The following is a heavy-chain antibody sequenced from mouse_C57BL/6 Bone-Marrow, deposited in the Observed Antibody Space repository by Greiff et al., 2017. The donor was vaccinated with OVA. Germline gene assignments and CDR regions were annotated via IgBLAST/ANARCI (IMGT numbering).Heavy chain of an antibody. V-gene: IGHV5-9-1*02. CDR2: ISSGGDYI. CDR1: GFTFSSYA. Sequence: EVMLVESGAGLVKPGGSLKLSCAASGFTFSSYAMSWVRQTPEKRLEWVAYISSGGDYIYYADTVKGRFTISRDNARNTLYLQMSSLKSEDTAMYYCTRAPYYYGSRDFDVWGTGTTVTVSS. CDR3: TRAPYYYGSRDFDV. D-gene: IGHD1-1*01. J-gene: IGHJ1*03.